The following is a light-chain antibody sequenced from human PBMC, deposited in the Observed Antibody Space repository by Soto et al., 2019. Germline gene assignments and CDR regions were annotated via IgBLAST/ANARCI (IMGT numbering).Light chain of an antibody. CDR2: AAS. J-gene: IGKJ1*01. CDR1: QSVTSRN. CDR3: QQYNNWPPAT. V-gene: IGKV3-15*01. Sequence: EIVMTQSPVTLSVSPGERATLSCRASQSVTSRNLAWYQQKPGQAPRLLIYAASTRATGIPARFSGSGSGTEFTLTISSLQSEDFAVYYCQQYNNWPPATFGQGTKVDI.